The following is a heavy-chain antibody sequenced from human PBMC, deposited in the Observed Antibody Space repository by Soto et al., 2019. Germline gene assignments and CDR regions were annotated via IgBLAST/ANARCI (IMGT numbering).Heavy chain of an antibody. CDR1: GFTFSSYA. V-gene: IGHV3-23*01. J-gene: IGHJ6*02. D-gene: IGHD4-17*01. CDR3: AKGAYGDGYYYYDMDV. Sequence: EVQLLESGGGLVQPGGSLRLSCAASGFTFSSYAMSWVRQAPGKGLEWVSAISGSGGSTNYADSVKGRFTISRDNSKNRLYLQMNSLRAEDTAVYYCAKGAYGDGYYYYDMDVWGQGTTVTVSS. CDR2: ISGSGGST.